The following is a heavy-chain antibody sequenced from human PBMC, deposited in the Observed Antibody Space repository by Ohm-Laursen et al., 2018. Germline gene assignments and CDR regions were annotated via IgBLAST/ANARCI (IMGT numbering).Heavy chain of an antibody. Sequence: SVKVSCRASGYTFTTYYLHWVRQAPGQGLEWMGMINPSGGSTSYAQKFQGRFTMTSDTSTSTVYMELSSLRSEDTAVYYCARNVASGFDYWGQGTLVTVSS. V-gene: IGHV1-46*01. CDR3: ARNVASGFDY. CDR1: GYTFTTYY. J-gene: IGHJ4*02. D-gene: IGHD5-12*01. CDR2: INPSGGST.